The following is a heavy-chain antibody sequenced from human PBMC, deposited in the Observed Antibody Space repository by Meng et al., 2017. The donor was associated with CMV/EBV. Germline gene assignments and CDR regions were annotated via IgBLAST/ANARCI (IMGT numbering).Heavy chain of an antibody. CDR1: GSPFRPHA. J-gene: IGHJ4*02. Sequence: SVKVSCKGSGSPFRPHAINCVRLAPGHGLEGMGGIMPLSGFTSYAQRFQGRSTITADKSTSTTYMDLSSLTSEDAAVYYCVFEGVDILTGSYKKFFDSWGQGTLVTVSS. V-gene: IGHV1-69*10. CDR2: IMPLSGFT. CDR3: VFEGVDILTGSYKKFFDS. D-gene: IGHD3-9*01.